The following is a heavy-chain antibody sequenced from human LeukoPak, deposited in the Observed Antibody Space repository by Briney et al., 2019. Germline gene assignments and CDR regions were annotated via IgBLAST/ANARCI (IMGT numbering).Heavy chain of an antibody. Sequence: GGSLRLSCAASGFTFSSYGMHWVRQAPGKGLEWVSFIRYDGSNKSYADSVKGRFTISRHNSKNTLYLQMNSLRAEDTALYYCAKSRGGSGYGYYFDYWGQGTLVTVSS. V-gene: IGHV3-30*02. J-gene: IGHJ4*02. CDR1: GFTFSSYG. CDR2: IRYDGSNK. CDR3: AKSRGGSGYGYYFDY. D-gene: IGHD3-22*01.